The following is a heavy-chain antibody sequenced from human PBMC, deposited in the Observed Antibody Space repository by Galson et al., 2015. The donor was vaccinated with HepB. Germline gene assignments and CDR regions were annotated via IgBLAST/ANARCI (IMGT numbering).Heavy chain of an antibody. V-gene: IGHV1-3*01. Sequence: SVKVSCKASGYTFTSYAMHWVRQAPGQRLEWMGWINAGNGNTKYSQKFQGRVTITRDTSASTVYMELSSLRSEDTAVYYCARDRYEVVPDDNWFDPWGQGTLVTVPS. J-gene: IGHJ5*02. CDR2: INAGNGNT. D-gene: IGHD2-2*01. CDR3: ARDRYEVVPDDNWFDP. CDR1: GYTFTSYA.